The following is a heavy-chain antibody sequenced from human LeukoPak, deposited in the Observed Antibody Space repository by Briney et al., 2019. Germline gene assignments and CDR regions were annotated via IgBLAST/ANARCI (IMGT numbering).Heavy chain of an antibody. Sequence: SETLSLTCTVSGGSISGYYYIWIRQPPGKDLEWIGYIYYSGSTNYNPSLTSRVTISLDTSMKQFSLNLRSVTAADAAVYFCVYGPNHYYFDYWGQGILVTVSS. V-gene: IGHV4-59*01. CDR1: GGSISGYY. CDR2: IYYSGST. J-gene: IGHJ4*02. CDR3: VYGPNHYYFDY. D-gene: IGHD3-16*01.